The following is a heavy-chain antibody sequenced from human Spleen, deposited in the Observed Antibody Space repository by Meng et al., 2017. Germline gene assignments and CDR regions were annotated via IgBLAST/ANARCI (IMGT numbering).Heavy chain of an antibody. D-gene: IGHD4-11*01. Sequence: QVQLREPGPGLVKPSGTLSLTCAVSGGSISSTNWWSWVRQPPGKGLEWIGEINHSGSTNYNPSLESRATISVDTSQNNLSLKLSSVTAADSAVYYCARGPTTMAHDFDYWGQGTLVTVSS. CDR2: INHSGST. CDR3: ARGPTTMAHDFDY. CDR1: GGSISSTNW. V-gene: IGHV4-4*02. J-gene: IGHJ4*02.